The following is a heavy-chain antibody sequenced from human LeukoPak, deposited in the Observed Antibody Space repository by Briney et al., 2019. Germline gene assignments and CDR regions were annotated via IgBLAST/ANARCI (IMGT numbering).Heavy chain of an antibody. CDR3: ARDNPNSSGYC. D-gene: IGHD6-19*01. Sequence: GGSLRLSCAASGFTFSSYSMNWVRQAPGKGLEWVSSISSSSSYIYYADSVKGRFTISRDNAKSSLYLQMNSLRAEDTAVYYCARDNPNSSGYCWGQGTLVSVSS. V-gene: IGHV3-21*01. J-gene: IGHJ4*02. CDR2: ISSSSSYI. CDR1: GFTFSSYS.